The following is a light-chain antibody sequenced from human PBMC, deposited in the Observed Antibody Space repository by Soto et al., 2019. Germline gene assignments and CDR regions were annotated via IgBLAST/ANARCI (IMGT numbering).Light chain of an antibody. Sequence: QSALTQPASVSGSPGQSITISCTGTSSDVGDYKYVSWYQHHPGKAPKVMIYEVSKRPSGVSNRFSGSKSGNTASLTISGLQAEAEGEYYCSSYTRRSTWVFGGGTKLTVL. V-gene: IGLV2-14*01. CDR1: SSDVGDYKY. CDR2: EVS. CDR3: SSYTRRSTWV. J-gene: IGLJ3*02.